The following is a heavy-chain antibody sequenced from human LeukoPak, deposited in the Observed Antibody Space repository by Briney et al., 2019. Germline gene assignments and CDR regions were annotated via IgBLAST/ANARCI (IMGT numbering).Heavy chain of an antibody. Sequence: ASVKVSCKASGYTFTSYVISWVRQAPGQGLEGMGWISAYNGNTNYAQKLQGRVTMTTDTSTSTAYMELRSLRSDDTAVYYCASDFPYGRRQRSFDYWGQGPLVTVSS. CDR2: ISAYNGNT. J-gene: IGHJ4*02. CDR1: GYTFTSYV. D-gene: IGHD4-17*01. V-gene: IGHV1-18*01. CDR3: ASDFPYGRRQRSFDY.